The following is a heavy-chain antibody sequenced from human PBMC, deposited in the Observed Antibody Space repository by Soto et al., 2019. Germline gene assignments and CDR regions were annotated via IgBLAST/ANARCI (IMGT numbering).Heavy chain of an antibody. CDR2: IKPDGSEK. CDR3: ARDGYCSSTTCYSDAFDI. V-gene: IGHV3-7*03. D-gene: IGHD2-2*03. J-gene: IGHJ3*02. Sequence: EVQLVESGGALVQPGGSLRVSCAASGFTFSSYWMTWVRQAPGMGLEWVANIKPDGSEKFYVDSVKGRFTISRDNAKNSLYLQMNGLRAEDTAVYYCARDGYCSSTTCYSDAFDIWGQGTKVTVSS. CDR1: GFTFSSYW.